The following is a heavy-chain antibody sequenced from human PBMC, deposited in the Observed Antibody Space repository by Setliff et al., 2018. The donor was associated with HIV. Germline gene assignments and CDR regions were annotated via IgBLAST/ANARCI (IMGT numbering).Heavy chain of an antibody. D-gene: IGHD3-10*01. V-gene: IGHV4-39*01. CDR1: GGSISSSSYY. Sequence: KPSETLSLTCTVSGGSISSSSYYWGWIRQPPGKGLEWIGSMHYSGSTTYNPSLKSRVTISVDTSKNQLSLKLSSVTAADTAVYYCASGGVWFGELYFDYWGQGTLVTVSS. J-gene: IGHJ4*02. CDR2: MHYSGST. CDR3: ASGGVWFGELYFDY.